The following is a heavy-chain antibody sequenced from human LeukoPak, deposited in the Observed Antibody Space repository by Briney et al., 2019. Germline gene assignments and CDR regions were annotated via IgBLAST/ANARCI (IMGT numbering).Heavy chain of an antibody. Sequence: GGSLRLSCAASGFTVSNDYMAWVRQAPGRGLEWVSLIYGDGTTFYTDSVKGRFTISRDNFKNTLYLQMSSLRPEDTALYYCARDRAGAQSWVALDPWGQGTRVTVSS. J-gene: IGHJ5*02. CDR3: ARDRAGAQSWVALDP. V-gene: IGHV3-66*02. CDR1: GFTVSNDY. CDR2: IYGDGTT. D-gene: IGHD3-10*01.